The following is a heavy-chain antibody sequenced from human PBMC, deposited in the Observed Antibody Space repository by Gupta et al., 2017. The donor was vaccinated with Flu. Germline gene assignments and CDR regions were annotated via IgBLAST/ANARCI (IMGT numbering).Heavy chain of an antibody. CDR2: MNPNSGNT. Sequence: QVQLVQSGAEVKKPGASVKVSCKASGYTFTSYDINWVRQATGQGLEWMGWMNPNSGNTGYAQKFQGRVTMTRNTSISTAYMELSSLRSEDTAVYYCARGSHYDFWSGYYTGSGTYYFDYWGQGTLVTVSS. CDR1: GYTFTSYD. D-gene: IGHD3-3*01. J-gene: IGHJ4*02. V-gene: IGHV1-8*01. CDR3: ARGSHYDFWSGYYTGSGTYYFDY.